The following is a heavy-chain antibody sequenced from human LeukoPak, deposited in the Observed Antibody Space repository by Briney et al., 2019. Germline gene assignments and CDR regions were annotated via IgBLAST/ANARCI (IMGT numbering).Heavy chain of an antibody. CDR3: AKDPVVYHGGSGWHYFDY. V-gene: IGHV3-23*01. J-gene: IGHJ4*02. CDR2: IGGTGDRT. D-gene: IGHD6-19*01. CDR1: QFTFSSYA. Sequence: PGGSLRLSCAASQFTFSSYAMSWVRQAPGRGLEWVATIGGTGDRTYYADSVKGRFTISRDNSMDTLFLQMNSLKGEDTAVYYCAKDPVVYHGGSGWHYFDYWGQGTLVTVSS.